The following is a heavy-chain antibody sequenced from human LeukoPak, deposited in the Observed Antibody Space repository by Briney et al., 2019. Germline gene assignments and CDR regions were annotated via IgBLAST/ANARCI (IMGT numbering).Heavy chain of an antibody. D-gene: IGHD6-13*01. CDR3: ARDPLRSTWSSYYNALDV. Sequence: ASVKVSCKASGYSFTSYAINWERQAPGQGLEWVGWISAYNGNTDYAQKLQDRVTMTTDSSTSTAYMELRSLTLDDTAVYYCARDPLRSTWSSYYNALDVWGRGTTVTVSS. V-gene: IGHV1-18*01. CDR1: GYSFTSYA. J-gene: IGHJ6*02. CDR2: ISAYNGNT.